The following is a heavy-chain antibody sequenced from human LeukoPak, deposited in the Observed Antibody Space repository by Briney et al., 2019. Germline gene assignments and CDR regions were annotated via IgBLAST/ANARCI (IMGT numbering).Heavy chain of an antibody. V-gene: IGHV3-11*01. CDR2: ISTRDNTI. CDR1: GFTFSDYY. D-gene: IGHD4-23*01. J-gene: IGHJ4*02. Sequence: PGGSLRLSCTASGFTFSDYYMSWIRQTPGKGLEWLSYISTRDNTIQYADSVKGRFTISRDNANNSVFLQMNNLRAGDSAIYYCARGARWAYYFDYWGQGSLVTVSS. CDR3: ARGARWAYYFDY.